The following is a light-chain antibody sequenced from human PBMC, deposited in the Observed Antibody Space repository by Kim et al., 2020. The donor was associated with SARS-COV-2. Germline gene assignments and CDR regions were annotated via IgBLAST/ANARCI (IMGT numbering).Light chain of an antibody. CDR1: QSVSSN. V-gene: IGKV3-15*01. Sequence: SQGKRSTLSCRSSQSVSSNLAWYQQKPGQAPRLLIYGASTRATGIPAGFSGSGSETEFTLTINNLQSEDFAVYYCQQYNNWPQTFGQGTKVDIK. CDR3: QQYNNWPQT. J-gene: IGKJ1*01. CDR2: GAS.